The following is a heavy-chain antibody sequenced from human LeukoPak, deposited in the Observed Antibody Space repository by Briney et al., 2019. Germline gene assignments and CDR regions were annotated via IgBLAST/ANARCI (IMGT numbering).Heavy chain of an antibody. V-gene: IGHV3-74*01. CDR2: INSDGSTT. D-gene: IGHD1-26*01. J-gene: IGHJ3*02. CDR1: GFTFSSYW. Sequence: PGGSLRLSCAASGFTFSSYWMHWVRHAPGKGLVWVSRINSDGSTTSYADSVKGRFTISRDNAKNTLYLQMNSLRAEDTAVYYCARRGATRVAFDIWGQGTMVTVSS. CDR3: ARRGATRVAFDI.